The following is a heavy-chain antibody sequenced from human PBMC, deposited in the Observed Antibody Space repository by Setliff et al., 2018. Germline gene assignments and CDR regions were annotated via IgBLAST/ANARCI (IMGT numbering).Heavy chain of an antibody. CDR2: ISGYNGKT. Sequence: ASVKVSCKASGFTFTSYGFIWVRQAPGQGLEWMGWISGYNGKTNYAQKFQGRVTLTTDTSTSTIYMELRSLRSDDTAVYYCARDLNRWFGEFAFDIWGQGTMVTVSS. J-gene: IGHJ3*02. CDR1: GFTFTSYG. CDR3: ARDLNRWFGEFAFDI. V-gene: IGHV1-18*01. D-gene: IGHD3-10*01.